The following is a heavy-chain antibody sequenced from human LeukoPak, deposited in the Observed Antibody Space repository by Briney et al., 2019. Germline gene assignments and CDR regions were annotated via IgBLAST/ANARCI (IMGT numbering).Heavy chain of an antibody. V-gene: IGHV3-33*08. Sequence: PGGSLRLSCAASGFTFSSYAMHWVRQAPGKGLEWVAGIWYDGTNKYYVDSVKGRFTISRDNSKNTVYLQMNRLRAEDTAVYYCARGASGYDSDPFDIWGQGTMVTVSS. CDR1: GFTFSSYA. D-gene: IGHD5-12*01. J-gene: IGHJ3*02. CDR3: ARGASGYDSDPFDI. CDR2: IWYDGTNK.